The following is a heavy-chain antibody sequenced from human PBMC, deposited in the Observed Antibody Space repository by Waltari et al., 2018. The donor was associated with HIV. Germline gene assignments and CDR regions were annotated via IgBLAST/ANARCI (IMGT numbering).Heavy chain of an antibody. CDR1: GGSFSGYY. CDR2: INHSGST. CDR3: ARAQSTYYYDSSGYDY. Sequence: QVQLQQWGAGLLKPSETLSLTCAVYGGSFSGYYWSWIRQPPGKGLEWIGEINHSGSTNYNPSLKSRVTISVDTSKNQFSLKLSSVTAADTAVYYCARAQSTYYYDSSGYDYWGQGTLVTVSS. V-gene: IGHV4-34*01. J-gene: IGHJ4*02. D-gene: IGHD3-22*01.